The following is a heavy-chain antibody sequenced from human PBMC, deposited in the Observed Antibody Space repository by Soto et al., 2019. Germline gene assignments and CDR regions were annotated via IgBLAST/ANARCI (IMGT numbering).Heavy chain of an antibody. CDR3: ARDHNYYYGMDV. Sequence: PGGSLRLSCAASGFTFSSYSMNWARQAPGKGLEWVSSISSSSSYIYYADSVKGRFTISRDNAKNSLYLQMNSLRAEDTAVYYCARDHNYYYGMDVWGQGTTVTVSS. J-gene: IGHJ6*02. CDR1: GFTFSSYS. V-gene: IGHV3-21*01. CDR2: ISSSSSYI.